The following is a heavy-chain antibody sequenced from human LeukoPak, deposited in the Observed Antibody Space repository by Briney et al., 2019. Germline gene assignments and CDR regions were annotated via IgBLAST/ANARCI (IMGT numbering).Heavy chain of an antibody. CDR1: GYTFTSYG. Sequence: GASVKVSFKSSGYTFTSYGISWVRQAPGQGLEWMGWISAYNGNTNYAQKLQGRVTMTTDTSTSTAYMELRSLRSDDTAVYYCARRFPMESTWLVDYWGQGTLVTVSS. CDR3: ARRFPMESTWLVDY. J-gene: IGHJ4*02. CDR2: ISAYNGNT. D-gene: IGHD6-19*01. V-gene: IGHV1-18*01.